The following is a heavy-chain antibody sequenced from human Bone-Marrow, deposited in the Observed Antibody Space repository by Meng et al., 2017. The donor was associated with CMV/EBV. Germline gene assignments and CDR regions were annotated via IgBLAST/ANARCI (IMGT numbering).Heavy chain of an antibody. Sequence: SLKISCAASGFTFDDYAMHWVRQAPGKGLEWVSGITWNSGSIGYADSVKGRFTISRDNAKNSLYLQMNSLRAEDTALYYCAKDLWGSSWNYFDYWGQGTLVTVSS. CDR3: AKDLWGSSWNYFDY. V-gene: IGHV3-9*01. CDR1: GFTFDDYA. D-gene: IGHD6-13*01. CDR2: ITWNSGSI. J-gene: IGHJ4*02.